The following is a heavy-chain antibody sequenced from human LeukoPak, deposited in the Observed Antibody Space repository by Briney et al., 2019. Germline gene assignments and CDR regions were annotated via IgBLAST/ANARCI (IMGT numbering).Heavy chain of an antibody. CDR1: GGSIRSGDYS. V-gene: IGHV4-30-2*01. CDR3: ARGLMYYNGSGYYYSIGSSNCFNP. CDR2: ISHSGST. Sequence: SETLSLTCAVSGGSIRSGDYSWSWIRQPPGKGLEWIGHISHSGSTYYNPSLKSRVTISVDRSKNQFSLKLNSVTAADTAAYYWARGLMYYNGSGYYYSIGSSNCFNPGGQGTLVTVSS. D-gene: IGHD3-22*01. J-gene: IGHJ5*02.